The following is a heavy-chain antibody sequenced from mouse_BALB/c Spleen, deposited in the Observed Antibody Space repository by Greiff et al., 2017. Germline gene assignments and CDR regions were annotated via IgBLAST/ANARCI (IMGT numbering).Heavy chain of an antibody. V-gene: IGHV14-4*02. Sequence: VQLKQSGAELVRSGASVKLSCTASGFNIKDYYMHWVKQRPEQGLEWIGWIDPENGDTEYAPKFQGKATMTADTSSNTAYLQLSSLTSEDTAVYYCNSQGLRYYFDYWGQGTTLTVSS. D-gene: IGHD1-1*01. J-gene: IGHJ2*01. CDR3: NSQGLRYYFDY. CDR1: GFNIKDYY. CDR2: IDPENGDT.